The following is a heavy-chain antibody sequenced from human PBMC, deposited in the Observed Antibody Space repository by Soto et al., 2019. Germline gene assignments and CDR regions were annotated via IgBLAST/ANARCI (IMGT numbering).Heavy chain of an antibody. CDR2: MFYTGST. V-gene: IGHV4-31*03. CDR1: GDSISSGGYY. CDR3: ARAGDLHYQLDSRTYCQH. J-gene: IGHJ1*01. D-gene: IGHD2-2*01. Sequence: QVQLQESGPGLVKPSQTLSLTCIVSGDSISSGGYYWSWIRHHPGQGLEWIGYMFYTGSTYYNPFLRRRATISVDTSNNQFLLRLSSVTAAAAAVYYCARAGDLHYQLDSRTYCQHGSQGTLVPATS.